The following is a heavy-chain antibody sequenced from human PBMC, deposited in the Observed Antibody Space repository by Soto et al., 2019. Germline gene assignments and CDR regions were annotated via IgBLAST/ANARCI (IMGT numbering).Heavy chain of an antibody. CDR3: AREGPPILD. Sequence: GASVKVSCKASGYTFTGYYMHWVRQAPGQGLEWKGWINPNSGGTNYAQKIQGWVTMTRDTSISTAYMKLSRLRSDDTAVYYCAREGPPILDWGQGTLVTVSS. CDR1: GYTFTGYY. J-gene: IGHJ4*02. V-gene: IGHV1-2*04. CDR2: INPNSGGT.